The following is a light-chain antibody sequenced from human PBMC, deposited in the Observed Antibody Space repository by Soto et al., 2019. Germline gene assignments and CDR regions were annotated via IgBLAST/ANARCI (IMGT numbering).Light chain of an antibody. J-gene: IGKJ1*01. CDR2: GAS. Sequence: EIVMTQSPATLSLSPGERATLSCRASESVSTNLAWYQQKAGQAPRLLIYGASTRATGIPARFSGSGSGTEFTLTISSLQPEDFATYYCQRDYNNIRTFGQGTKVDI. CDR3: QRDYNNIRT. V-gene: IGKV3-15*01. CDR1: ESVSTN.